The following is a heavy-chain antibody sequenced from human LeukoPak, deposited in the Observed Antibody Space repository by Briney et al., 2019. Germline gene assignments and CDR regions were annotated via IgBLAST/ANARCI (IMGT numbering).Heavy chain of an antibody. Sequence: GGSLRLSCAASGFTFSDYSMNWVRQAPGKGLEWVSYISGSSSTIYYADSVKGRFTISRDNAKNSLYLQMNSLRAEDTAVYYCATHELKDAFDIWGQGTMVTVSS. V-gene: IGHV3-48*01. CDR3: ATHELKDAFDI. CDR1: GFTFSDYS. D-gene: IGHD3-10*01. CDR2: ISGSSSTI. J-gene: IGHJ3*02.